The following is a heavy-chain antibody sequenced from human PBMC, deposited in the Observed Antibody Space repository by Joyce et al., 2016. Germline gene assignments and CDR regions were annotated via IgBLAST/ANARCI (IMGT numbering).Heavy chain of an antibody. CDR1: GGSLTDYY. CDR2: IHPSGST. Sequence: QVQLKQWGAGLLKPSETLSLTCAITGGSLTDYYCSWVRQAPGKGLEWIGEIHPSGSTTYSPSLESRVSMSIDTSKTQFSLRLTSVTAADTAIYFCGRGPDWAKVVHLWGQGSPVTVSS. D-gene: IGHD3-9*01. J-gene: IGHJ4*02. V-gene: IGHV4-34*02. CDR3: GRGPDWAKVVHL.